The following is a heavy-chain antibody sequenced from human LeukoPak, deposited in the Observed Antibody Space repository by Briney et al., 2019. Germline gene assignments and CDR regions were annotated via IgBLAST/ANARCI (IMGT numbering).Heavy chain of an antibody. CDR2: ISAYNGNT. V-gene: IGHV1-18*04. CDR3: ARDPGIVATTPNWFDP. Sequence: ASVKLSCKASGYTFTSYGISWVRQAPGQGLEWMGCISAYNGNTNYAQKLQGRVTMTTDTSTSTAYMELRSLRSDDTAVYYCARDPGIVATTPNWFDPWGQGTLVTVSS. CDR1: GYTFTSYG. D-gene: IGHD5-12*01. J-gene: IGHJ5*02.